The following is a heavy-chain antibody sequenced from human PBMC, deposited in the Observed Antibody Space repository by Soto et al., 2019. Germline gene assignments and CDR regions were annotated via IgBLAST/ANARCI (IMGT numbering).Heavy chain of an antibody. CDR1: GGSISSSSYY. V-gene: IGHV4-39*01. D-gene: IGHD6-13*01. J-gene: IGHJ4*02. CDR2: IYYSGST. Sequence: ETLSLTCTVSGGSISSSSYYWGWIRQPPGKGLEWIGSIYYSGSTYYNPSLKSRVTISVDTSKNQFSLKLSSVTAADTAVYYCARRQSSSWYGLWGQGNLVTVSS. CDR3: ARRQSSSWYGL.